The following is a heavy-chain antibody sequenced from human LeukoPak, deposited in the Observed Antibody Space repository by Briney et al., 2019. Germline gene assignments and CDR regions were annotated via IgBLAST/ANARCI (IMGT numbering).Heavy chain of an antibody. CDR3: ARLGQPGGLYNWFDP. CDR1: GGSISSYY. D-gene: IGHD1-14*01. J-gene: IGHJ5*02. Sequence: PSETLSLTCTVSGGSISSYYWSWIRQPPGKGLEWIGYIYYSGSTNYNPSLKSRVTISVDTSKNQFSLKLSSVTAADTAVYYCARLGQPGGLYNWFDPWGQGTLVTVSS. V-gene: IGHV4-59*08. CDR2: IYYSGST.